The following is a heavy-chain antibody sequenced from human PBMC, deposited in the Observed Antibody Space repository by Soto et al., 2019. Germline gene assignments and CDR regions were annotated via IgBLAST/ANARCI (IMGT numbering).Heavy chain of an antibody. V-gene: IGHV3-23*01. Sequence: LRLSCAASGFTFSSYAMTWVRQAPGKGLEWVAAISATGVNTFYADSVKGRFTISRDNSKNTLHLQMNSLRAEDTALYYCAKDAGSFDYWGQGTLVTVSS. CDR1: GFTFSSYA. J-gene: IGHJ4*02. CDR2: ISATGVNT. CDR3: AKDAGSFDY.